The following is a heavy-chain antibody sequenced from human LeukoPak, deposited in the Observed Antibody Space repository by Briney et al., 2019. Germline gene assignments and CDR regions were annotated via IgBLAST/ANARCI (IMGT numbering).Heavy chain of an antibody. J-gene: IGHJ6*02. CDR1: GGSISGYF. D-gene: IGHD2/OR15-2a*01. CDR3: ARHDPVGHFLRGMDV. CDR2: IYYTGST. V-gene: IGHV4-59*08. Sequence: PSETLSLTCAVSGGSISGYFWSWSRQPPGKGLGWIGYIYYTGSTIYNPSLRSRVTMSVDVSKNQFSLNLSSVTAADTAVYYCARHDPVGHFLRGMDVWGQGTTVTVSS.